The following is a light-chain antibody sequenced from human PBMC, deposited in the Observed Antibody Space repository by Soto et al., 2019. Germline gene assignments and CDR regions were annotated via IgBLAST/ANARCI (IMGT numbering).Light chain of an antibody. CDR3: QQYSTYPLT. V-gene: IGKV1-5*03. CDR1: QSISSW. Sequence: DIQMTQSPSTLSASVGDRVTITCRASQSISSWLAWYQQKPGKAPKLLIYKASNLQSGVPSRFSGSGSGAVFTLTISSLQPDDFATYFCQQYSTYPLTFGGGTKVEI. J-gene: IGKJ4*01. CDR2: KAS.